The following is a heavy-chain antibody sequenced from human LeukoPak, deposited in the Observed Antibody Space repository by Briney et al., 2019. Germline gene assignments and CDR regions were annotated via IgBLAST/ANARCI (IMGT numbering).Heavy chain of an antibody. D-gene: IGHD4-11*01. CDR2: ISSSCSYI. CDR3: AREFYSNYGLFDY. V-gene: IGHV3-21*01. Sequence: GGSLRLSCAASGFTFSSYSMNWVRQAPGKGLEWVSSISSSCSYIYYADSVKGRFTISRDNAKNSLYLQMNSLRAEDTAVYYCAREFYSNYGLFDYWGQGTLVTVSS. CDR1: GFTFSSYS. J-gene: IGHJ4*02.